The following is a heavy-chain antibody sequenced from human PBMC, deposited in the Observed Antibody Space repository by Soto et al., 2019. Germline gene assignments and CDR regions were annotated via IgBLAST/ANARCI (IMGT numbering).Heavy chain of an antibody. D-gene: IGHD3-9*01. CDR3: VKDGAYDILTAFDI. CDR2: ISSSSSYI. V-gene: IGHV3-21*01. Sequence: EVQLVESGGGLVKPGGSLRLSCAASGFTFSTYSMNWVRQTPGKGLEWVSSISSSSSYIYYADSVKGRFTISRDNAKNSLYLQMNSLRAEDTAVYYCVKDGAYDILTAFDIWGQGTMVTVSS. CDR1: GFTFSTYS. J-gene: IGHJ3*02.